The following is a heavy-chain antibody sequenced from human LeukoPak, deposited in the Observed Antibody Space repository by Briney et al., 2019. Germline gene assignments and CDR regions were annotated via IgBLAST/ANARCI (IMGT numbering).Heavy chain of an antibody. J-gene: IGHJ4*02. CDR1: GFTFRNYA. Sequence: GGSLRLSCVASGFTFRNYAVSWVRQAPGKGLEWVSLISGNGGSTYYADSVKGRFTISRDNSKNTLYLQMSRLRVEDTAVYYCAKRYCSTTSCYLSRSFFFDYWGQGTLVTVSS. V-gene: IGHV3-23*01. D-gene: IGHD2-2*01. CDR2: ISGNGGST. CDR3: AKRYCSTTSCYLSRSFFFDY.